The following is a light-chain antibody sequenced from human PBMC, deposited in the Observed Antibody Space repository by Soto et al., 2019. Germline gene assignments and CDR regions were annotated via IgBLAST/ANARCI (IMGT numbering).Light chain of an antibody. J-gene: IGLJ2*01. V-gene: IGLV2-23*02. CDR3: CSYAGSSTYVV. Sequence: QSVLTQPASVSGSPGQSITISCTGTSSDVGSYNLVSWYQQHPGKAPKVMIYEVTKRPSGVSNRFSGSKSGNTASLTIFELQAEDEGDYYCCSYAGSSTYVVFGGGTKLTVL. CDR2: EVT. CDR1: SSDVGSYNL.